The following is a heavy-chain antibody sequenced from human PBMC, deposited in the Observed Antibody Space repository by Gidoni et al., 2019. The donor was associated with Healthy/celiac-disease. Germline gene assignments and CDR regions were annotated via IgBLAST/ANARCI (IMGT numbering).Heavy chain of an antibody. Sequence: QVQLVQSGAAVKKPGASVKVSCKASGYPFTSYYMHWVRQAPGQGLEWMGIINPSGGSTSYAQKFQGRVTMTRDTSTSTVYMELSSLRSEDTAVYYCATPKGYSGYEDYYYGMDVWGQGTTVTVSS. CDR1: GYPFTSYY. J-gene: IGHJ6*02. CDR3: ATPKGYSGYEDYYYGMDV. CDR2: INPSGGST. V-gene: IGHV1-46*01. D-gene: IGHD5-12*01.